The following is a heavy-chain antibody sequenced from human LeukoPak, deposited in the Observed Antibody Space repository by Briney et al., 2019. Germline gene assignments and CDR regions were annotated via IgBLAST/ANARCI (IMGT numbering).Heavy chain of an antibody. V-gene: IGHV3-23*01. CDR3: AKASSAWYHFDS. J-gene: IGHJ4*02. D-gene: IGHD6-19*01. CDR1: GFTFSSYA. CDR2: INGSGGAI. Sequence: GGSVRLSCAVSGFTFSSYAMSWVRQAPGKGLEGVSVINGSGGAIYYADSVMGRFTISRDNSKNMVYLQISSLRAADTAVYYCAKASSAWYHFDSWGQGALVTVSS.